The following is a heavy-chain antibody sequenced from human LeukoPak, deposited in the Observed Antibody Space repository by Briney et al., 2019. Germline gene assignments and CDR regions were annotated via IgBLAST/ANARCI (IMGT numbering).Heavy chain of an antibody. Sequence: GGSLRLSCAASGFTFSSYSMNWVRQAPGKGLEWVSSISSSSSSYICYADSVKGRFTISRDNAKNSLYLQMNSLRAEDTAVYYCARDLPSSSGMTWGQGTLVTVSS. CDR2: ISSSSSSYI. D-gene: IGHD6-6*01. J-gene: IGHJ5*02. V-gene: IGHV3-21*01. CDR1: GFTFSSYS. CDR3: ARDLPSSSGMT.